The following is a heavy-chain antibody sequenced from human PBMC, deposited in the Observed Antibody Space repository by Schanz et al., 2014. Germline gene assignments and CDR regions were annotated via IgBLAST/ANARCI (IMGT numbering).Heavy chain of an antibody. CDR1: GFSFTTYA. Sequence: EVQLLESGGGLVQPGGSLRLSCASSGFSFTTYAMSWVRQAPGKGLEWVSSISSGGGNTYYADSVKGRFTISRDNSKNTVYIQMNSLRAEDTAVYYCARGGPAYYFDDWGQGPLVTVSS. CDR2: ISSGGGNT. V-gene: IGHV3-23*01. CDR3: ARGGPAYYFDD. J-gene: IGHJ4*02.